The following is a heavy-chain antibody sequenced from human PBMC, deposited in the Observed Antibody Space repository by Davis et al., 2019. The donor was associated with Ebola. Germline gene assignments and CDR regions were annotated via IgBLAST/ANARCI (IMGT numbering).Heavy chain of an antibody. J-gene: IGHJ5*02. CDR2: INPSGGST. V-gene: IGHV1-46*01. CDR1: GYTFTSYY. Sequence: AASVKVSCKASGYTFTSYYMHWVRQAPGQGLEWMGIINPSGGSTSYAQKFQGRVTITADESTSTAYMELSSLRSEDTAVYYCAREMGATRWFDPWGQGTLVTVSS. CDR3: AREMGATRWFDP. D-gene: IGHD1-26*01.